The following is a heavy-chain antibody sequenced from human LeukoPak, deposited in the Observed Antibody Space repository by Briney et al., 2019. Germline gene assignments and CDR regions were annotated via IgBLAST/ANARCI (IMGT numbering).Heavy chain of an antibody. CDR1: GGSISSSSYY. CDR2: IYYSGST. Sequence: SETLSLTCTVSGGSISSSSYYWGWIRQPPGKGLEWIGSIYYSGSTYYNPSLKSRVAISVDTSKNQFSLKLSSVTAADTAVYYCARDLDYVPDYWGQGTLVTASS. D-gene: IGHD4-17*01. CDR3: ARDLDYVPDY. V-gene: IGHV4-39*07. J-gene: IGHJ4*02.